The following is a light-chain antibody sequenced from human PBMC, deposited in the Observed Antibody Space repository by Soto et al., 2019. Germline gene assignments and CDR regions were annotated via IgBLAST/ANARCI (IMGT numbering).Light chain of an antibody. CDR2: DTD. CDR1: TSNIGNNY. V-gene: IGLV1-51*01. Sequence: QSVLTQPPSLSAAPGQRVTISCSGSTSNIGNNYVSLYQQVPRTAPKLLIYDTDQRPPGIPNRFSGSKSGTTATLAITGLQTGDEADYFCGSWDSDLDSVLFGGGTKLTVL. CDR3: GSWDSDLDSVL. J-gene: IGLJ3*02.